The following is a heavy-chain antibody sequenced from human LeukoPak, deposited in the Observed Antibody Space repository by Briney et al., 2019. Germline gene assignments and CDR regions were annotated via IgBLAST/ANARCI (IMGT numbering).Heavy chain of an antibody. J-gene: IGHJ6*03. CDR3: ARSSSGSGGYYMDV. Sequence: PGGSLRLSCEVSGLTFSNYAISWVRQAPGKGLEWVANIKQDGSEKYYVDSVKGRFTISRDNAKNSLYLQMNSLRAEDTAVYYCARSSSGSGGYYMDVWGKGTTVTVSS. D-gene: IGHD1-26*01. CDR2: IKQDGSEK. V-gene: IGHV3-7*01. CDR1: GLTFSNYA.